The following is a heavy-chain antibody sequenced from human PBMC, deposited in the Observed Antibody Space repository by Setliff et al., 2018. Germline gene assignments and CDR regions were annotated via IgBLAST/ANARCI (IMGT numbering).Heavy chain of an antibody. CDR2: IKQDGSEK. D-gene: IGHD3-16*01. CDR1: GFPFSTYW. J-gene: IGHJ4*02. Sequence: GGSLRLSCAASGFPFSTYWLNWVRQAPGKGLEWVANIKQDGSEKYYVDSVKGRFTISRDNAKNSLSLQMNSLRTEDTAVYYCVRGGLGAFRQSNLFDFWGQGTLVTVSS. CDR3: VRGGLGAFRQSNLFDF. V-gene: IGHV3-7*01.